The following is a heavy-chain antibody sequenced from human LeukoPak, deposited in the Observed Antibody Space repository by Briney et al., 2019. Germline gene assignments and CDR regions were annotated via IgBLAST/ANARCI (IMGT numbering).Heavy chain of an antibody. CDR3: AKDSGGNYVAWLDP. D-gene: IGHD4-11*01. CDR1: GCTFCRYS. V-gene: IGHV3-23*01. CDR2: ISASGVTT. J-gene: IGHJ5*02. Sequence: PGGALRLSCAASGCTFCRYSMSLGRPAPGEGVGWVSAISASGVTTHYADSVKGRFTISRDNSKNTLYLQMSSLRAEDAAIYYCAKDSGGNYVAWLDPWGQGTLVSVSS.